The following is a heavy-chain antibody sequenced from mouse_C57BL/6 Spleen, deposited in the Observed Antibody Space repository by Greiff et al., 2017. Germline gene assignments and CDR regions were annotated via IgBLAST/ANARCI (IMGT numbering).Heavy chain of an antibody. J-gene: IGHJ2*01. CDR1: GYTFTSYW. Sequence: VQLQQPGAELVKPGASVKMSCKASGYTFTSYWITWVKQRPGQGLEWIGDIYPGSGSTNYNEKFKSKATLTVDTSSSTAYMQLSSLTSEDSAVYYCARGEIWGNYFDYWGQGTTLTVSS. CDR3: ARGEIWGNYFDY. CDR2: IYPGSGST. D-gene: IGHD1-1*02. V-gene: IGHV1-55*01.